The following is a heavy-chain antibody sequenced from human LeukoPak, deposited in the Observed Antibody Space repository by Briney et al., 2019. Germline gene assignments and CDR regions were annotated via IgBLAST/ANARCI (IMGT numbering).Heavy chain of an antibody. Sequence: GGSLRLSCAASGFTFSSYGMHWVRQAPGKGLEWVAVIWYDGGNKYYADSVKGRFTISRDNSKNTLYLQMNSLRAEDTAVYYCARDEWTHYYDSSGYYGYFDYWGQGTLVTVSS. CDR2: IWYDGGNK. CDR1: GFTFSSYG. J-gene: IGHJ4*02. CDR3: ARDEWTHYYDSSGYYGYFDY. V-gene: IGHV3-33*01. D-gene: IGHD3-22*01.